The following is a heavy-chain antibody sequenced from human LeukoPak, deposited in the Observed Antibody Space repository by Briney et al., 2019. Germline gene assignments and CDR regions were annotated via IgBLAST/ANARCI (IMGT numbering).Heavy chain of an antibody. CDR1: GYTFTSYY. D-gene: IGHD2-15*01. J-gene: IGHJ6*02. CDR2: INPSGGST. CDR3: ARGPDIVVVVAALPYGMDV. Sequence: GAPVKVSFKASGYTFTSYYMHWVRQAPGQGLEWMGIINPSGGSTSYAQKFQGRVTMTRDTSTSTVYMELSSLRSEDTAVYYCARGPDIVVVVAALPYGMDVWGQGTTVTVSS. V-gene: IGHV1-46*01.